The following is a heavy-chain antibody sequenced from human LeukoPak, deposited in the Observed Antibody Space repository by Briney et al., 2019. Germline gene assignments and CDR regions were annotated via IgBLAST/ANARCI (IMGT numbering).Heavy chain of an antibody. V-gene: IGHV3-21*01. J-gene: IGHJ4*02. CDR3: ARNPAKVFPAVY. CDR2: ISSSSSYI. CDR1: GFTFSSYS. D-gene: IGHD2-2*01. Sequence: GGSLGLSCAASGFTFSSYSMNWVRQAPGKGLEWVSSISSSSSYIYYADSVKGRFTISRDNAKNSPSLQMNSLRADDTAVYYCARNPAKVFPAVYWGQGTLVTVSS.